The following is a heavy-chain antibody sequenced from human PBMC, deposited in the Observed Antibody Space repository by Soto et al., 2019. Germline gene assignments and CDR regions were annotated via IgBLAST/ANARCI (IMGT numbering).Heavy chain of an antibody. CDR2: IRSKAYGATT. D-gene: IGHD1-7*01. CDR1: GFTFGAYP. V-gene: IGHV3-49*05. Sequence: EVQLVESGGGLVKPGRSLRLSCSASGFTFGAYPVSWFRQAPGKGLQWVGFIRSKAYGATTEFAASVRGRFTISRDDSISIAYLQMNSLNSEDTAVYFCARGVILWELSPCHFDYWGQGTLVTVSS. CDR3: ARGVILWELSPCHFDY. J-gene: IGHJ4*02.